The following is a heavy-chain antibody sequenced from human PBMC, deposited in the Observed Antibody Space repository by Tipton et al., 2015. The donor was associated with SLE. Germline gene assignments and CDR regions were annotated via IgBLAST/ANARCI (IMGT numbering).Heavy chain of an antibody. CDR1: GASVSSFC. J-gene: IGHJ4*02. V-gene: IGHV4-59*02. D-gene: IGHD5-12*01. Sequence: TLSLTCTVSGASVSSFCWNWIRQAPGKGLEWTGTIHHSGITYYNPSLKSRVTISVDTSKNQFSLKLRSVTAADTAVYYCAREYSGYDYRTFDHWGQGTLVTVSS. CDR3: AREYSGYDYRTFDH. CDR2: IHHSGIT.